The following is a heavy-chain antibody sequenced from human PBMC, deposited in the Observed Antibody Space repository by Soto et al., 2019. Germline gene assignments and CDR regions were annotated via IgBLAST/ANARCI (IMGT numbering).Heavy chain of an antibody. J-gene: IGHJ4*02. D-gene: IGHD1-7*01. CDR1: GGSFSGYY. Sequence: QVQLQQWGAGLLKPSETLSLTCAVYGGSFSGYYWSWIRQPPGKGLEWIGEINHSGSTNYNTSLKSRVNISVDTSKNQFSLKLSSVTAADTAVYYCAREMSDNWSYVDHVDYWGQGTLVTVSS. V-gene: IGHV4-34*01. CDR3: AREMSDNWSYVDHVDY. CDR2: INHSGST.